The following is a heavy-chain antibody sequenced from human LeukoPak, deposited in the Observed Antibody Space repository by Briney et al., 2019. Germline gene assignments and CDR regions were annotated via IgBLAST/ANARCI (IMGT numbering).Heavy chain of an antibody. Sequence: PGASLRLSCAASGLTVTNYAMYWVRQAPGKGLEWVSAISGRDDSTYYADSVKGRFTISRDTSKNTLFLQMNSLRAEDTAVYYCAKWGDYDILTGYYDPDYWGQGTLVTVSS. CDR1: GLTVTNYA. J-gene: IGHJ4*02. CDR2: ISGRDDST. D-gene: IGHD3-9*01. CDR3: AKWGDYDILTGYYDPDY. V-gene: IGHV3-23*01.